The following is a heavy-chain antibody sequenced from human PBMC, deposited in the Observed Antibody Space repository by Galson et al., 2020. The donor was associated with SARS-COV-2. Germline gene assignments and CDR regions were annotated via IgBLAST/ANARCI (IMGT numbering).Heavy chain of an antibody. J-gene: IGHJ4*02. CDR2: LLSNDDR. V-gene: IGHV2-26*03. CDR3: GWVDAYGDYLDF. Sequence: SGPTLVKPTETLTLTCSITGFSLNAGRMGVSWIRQPPGKALEWLAQLLSNDDRTYNTFLTSRLTISKDTSENQVVLTMTNMDPVDSATYCWGWVDAYGDYLDFGGQGIPVTVSS. D-gene: IGHD4-17*01. CDR1: GFSLNAGRMG.